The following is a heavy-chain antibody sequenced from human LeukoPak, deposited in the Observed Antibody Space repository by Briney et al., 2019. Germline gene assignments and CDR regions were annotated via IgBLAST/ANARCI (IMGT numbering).Heavy chain of an antibody. CDR2: MNPNSGNT. J-gene: IGHJ4*02. D-gene: IGHD3-9*01. Sequence: ASVKVSCKASGYTFTSYDINWVRQATGQGLEWMGWMNPNSGNTGYAQKFQGRVTITRNTSISTAYMELSSLRSEDTAVYYCARGRNILTGYYIVYWGQGTLVTVSS. CDR1: GYTFTSYD. V-gene: IGHV1-8*03. CDR3: ARGRNILTGYYIVY.